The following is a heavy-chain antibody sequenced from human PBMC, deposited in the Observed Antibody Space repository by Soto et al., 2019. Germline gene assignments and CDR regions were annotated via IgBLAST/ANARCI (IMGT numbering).Heavy chain of an antibody. V-gene: IGHV1-8*01. CDR2: INPNSGNA. J-gene: IGHJ5*02. D-gene: IGHD2-15*01. CDR3: ARGGYKGYSHWFDP. Sequence: RAPVKVSCKTTGYSFSGHDIDWLRLAEGQGLEWMGWINPNSGNAVYAQKFQGRVTTTRNTSITTAHIEVTSLKSEDTAVYFCARGGYKGYSHWFDPCGQRTLVTVYS. CDR1: GYSFSGHD.